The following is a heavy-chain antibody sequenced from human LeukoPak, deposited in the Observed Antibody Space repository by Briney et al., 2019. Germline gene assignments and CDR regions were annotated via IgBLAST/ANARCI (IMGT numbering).Heavy chain of an antibody. CDR2: IYSGGSS. CDR3: ARGLNYYESSGIGY. CDR1: GDSISSGRFY. D-gene: IGHD3-22*01. J-gene: IGHJ4*02. V-gene: IGHV4-61*02. Sequence: PSETLSLTCTVSGDSISSGRFYWSWIRQPAGKGLEWIGRIYSGGSSGYNPSLKSPVTISLDTSRNQFSLKLTSVTAADTAVYYCARGLNYYESSGIGYWGQGTLVTVSS.